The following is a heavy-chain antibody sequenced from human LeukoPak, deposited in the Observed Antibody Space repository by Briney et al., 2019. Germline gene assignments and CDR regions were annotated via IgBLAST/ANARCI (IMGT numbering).Heavy chain of an antibody. J-gene: IGHJ3*02. Sequence: GESLKISCKGSGYSFTSYWIGWVRQMPGKGLEWMGIIYPGYYDTRYSPSFQGQVTVSAAKSISTAYLQWSSLKASDTAMYYCARQSSGWSTDAFDIWSQRTMVTVSS. CDR3: ARQSSGWSTDAFDI. CDR1: GYSFTSYW. CDR2: IYPGYYDT. D-gene: IGHD6-19*01. V-gene: IGHV5-51*01.